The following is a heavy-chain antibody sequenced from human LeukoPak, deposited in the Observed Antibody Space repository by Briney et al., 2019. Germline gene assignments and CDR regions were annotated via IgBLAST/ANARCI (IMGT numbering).Heavy chain of an antibody. CDR1: GFTFSSYA. J-gene: IGHJ4*02. CDR3: AKQGKRGYSYGSRYFDY. Sequence: GGSLRLSCAASGFTFSSYAMSWVRQAPGKGLEWVSAISGSGGSTYYADSVKGRFTISRDNSKNTLYLQMNSLGAEDTAVYYCAKQGKRGYSYGSRYFDYWGQGTLVTVSS. D-gene: IGHD5-18*01. V-gene: IGHV3-23*01. CDR2: ISGSGGST.